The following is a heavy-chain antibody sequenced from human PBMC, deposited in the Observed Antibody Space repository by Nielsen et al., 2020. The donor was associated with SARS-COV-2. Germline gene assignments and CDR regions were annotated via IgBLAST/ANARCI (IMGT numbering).Heavy chain of an antibody. CDR3: ARAKLERRGDYGMDV. CDR1: GFTFSSYS. D-gene: IGHD1-1*01. J-gene: IGHJ6*02. V-gene: IGHV3-21*04. CDR2: ISSSSSYI. Sequence: GSLRLSCAASGFTFSSYSMNWVRQAPGKGLEWVSSISSSSSYIYYADSVKGRFTISRDNAKNSLYLQMNSLRAEDTAVYYCARAKLERRGDYGMDVWGQGTTVTVSS.